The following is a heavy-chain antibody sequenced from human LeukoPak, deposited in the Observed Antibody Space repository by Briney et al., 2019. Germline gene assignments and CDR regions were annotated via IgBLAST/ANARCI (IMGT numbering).Heavy chain of an antibody. J-gene: IGHJ4*02. CDR2: ISAYNGDK. Sequence: ASVKVSCKASGYTFTTYGITWGGQAPGHGGGWMGWISAYNGDKKHAKKSQGRVTLTTETSPSTDYMELRSLRSDDTAVYSCARDPTNTSGRYAYFDYWGQGTLATVSS. V-gene: IGHV1-18*01. D-gene: IGHD6-19*01. CDR1: GYTFTTYG. CDR3: ARDPTNTSGRYAYFDY.